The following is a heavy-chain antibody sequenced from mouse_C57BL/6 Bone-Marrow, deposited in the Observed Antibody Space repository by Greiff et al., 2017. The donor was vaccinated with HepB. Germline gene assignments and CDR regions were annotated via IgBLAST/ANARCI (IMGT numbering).Heavy chain of an antibody. CDR3: ARDQGTFAY. J-gene: IGHJ3*01. D-gene: IGHD3-2*02. CDR1: GFTFSSYS. CDR2: ISDGGSYT. Sequence: EVKLVESGGGLVKPGGSLKLSCAASGFTFSSYSMSWVRQTPEKRLEWVATISDGGSYTYYPDNVKGRFTISRDNAKNNLYLQMSHLKSEDTAMYYCARDQGTFAYWGQGTLVTVSA. V-gene: IGHV5-4*01.